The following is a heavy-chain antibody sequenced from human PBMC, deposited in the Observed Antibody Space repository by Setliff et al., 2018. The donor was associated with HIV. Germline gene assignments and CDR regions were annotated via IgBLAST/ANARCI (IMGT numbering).Heavy chain of an antibody. V-gene: IGHV1-18*01. D-gene: IGHD3-10*01. CDR1: GYTFTTYG. J-gene: IGHJ6*02. CDR3: ARNFGLSPSGKYYYYYGMDI. CDR2: ISGYNGNT. Sequence: ASVKVSCKASGYTFTTYGISWVRQAPGQGLEWMGWISGYNGNTNYAQKLQGRVTMTRDTSINAAYMELRSLRSDDTAVYYCARNFGLSPSGKYYYYYGMDIWGQGTTVTVSS.